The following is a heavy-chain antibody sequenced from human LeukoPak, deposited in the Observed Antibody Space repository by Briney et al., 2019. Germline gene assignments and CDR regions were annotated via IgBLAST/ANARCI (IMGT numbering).Heavy chain of an antibody. CDR3: ALDANIAVAGKLDY. D-gene: IGHD6-19*01. CDR1: GFTFSSYS. J-gene: IGHJ4*02. V-gene: IGHV3-21*03. Sequence: GGSLRLSCAASGFTFSSYSMNWVRQAPGKGLEWVSSISSSSSYISYADSVKGRFTISRDNAKNSLYLQMNSLRAEDTAVNYCALDANIAVAGKLDYWGQGTLVTVSS. CDR2: ISSSSSYI.